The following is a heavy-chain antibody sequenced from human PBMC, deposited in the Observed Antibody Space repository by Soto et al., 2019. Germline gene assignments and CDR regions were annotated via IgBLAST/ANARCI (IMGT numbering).Heavy chain of an antibody. Sequence: QVQLVESGGGVVQPGRSLRLSCAASGFTFSRYTMHWVRQAPDKGLEWMAFISDDGNNKYYADSVKGQFTISRDNSKNTLYLQMNSLRTEDTAVYYCARDDEGGSDCDLGYWGQGTLVTVSS. D-gene: IGHD3-10*01. V-gene: IGHV3-30-3*01. CDR2: ISDDGNNK. CDR3: ARDDEGGSDCDLGY. J-gene: IGHJ4*02. CDR1: GFTFSRYT.